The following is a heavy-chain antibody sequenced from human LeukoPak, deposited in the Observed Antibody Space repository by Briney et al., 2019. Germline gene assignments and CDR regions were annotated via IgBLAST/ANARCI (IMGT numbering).Heavy chain of an antibody. V-gene: IGHV3-30*18. J-gene: IGHJ6*02. CDR1: GFTFSSYG. Sequence: RGSLRLSCAASGFTFSSYGMHWVRQAPGKGLEWVAVISYDGSNKYYADSVKGRFTISRDNSKNTLYLQMNSLRAEDTAVYYCAKDRATQFYGMDVWGQGTTVTVSS. CDR3: AKDRATQFYGMDV. CDR2: ISYDGSNK. D-gene: IGHD5-24*01.